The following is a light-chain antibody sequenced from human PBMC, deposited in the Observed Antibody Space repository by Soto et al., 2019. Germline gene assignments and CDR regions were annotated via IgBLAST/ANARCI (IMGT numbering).Light chain of an antibody. V-gene: IGLV2-11*01. CDR3: CSYAGSYTHV. Sequence: QSALTQPRLVSGSPGQSVTISCTGTSSDVGGYNYVSWYQQHPGKAPKLMIYDVSKRPSGVPDRFSGSKSGNTAFLTISGLQAEDEADYYCCSYAGSYTHVFGTGTKVTVL. J-gene: IGLJ1*01. CDR2: DVS. CDR1: SSDVGGYNY.